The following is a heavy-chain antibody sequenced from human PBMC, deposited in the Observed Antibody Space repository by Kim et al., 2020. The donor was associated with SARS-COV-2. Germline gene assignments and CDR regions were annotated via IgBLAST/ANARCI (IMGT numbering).Heavy chain of an antibody. J-gene: IGHJ4*02. V-gene: IGHV1-46*01. Sequence: QKCQGRVTMTRDTSTSTVYMELSSLRSEDTAMYYCARDVVLVPAAMGLDYWGQGTLVTVSS. CDR3: ARDVVLVPAAMGLDY. D-gene: IGHD2-2*01.